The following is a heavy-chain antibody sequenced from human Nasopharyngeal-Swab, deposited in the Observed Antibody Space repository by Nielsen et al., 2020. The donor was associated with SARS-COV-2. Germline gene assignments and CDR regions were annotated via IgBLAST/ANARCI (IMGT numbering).Heavy chain of an antibody. J-gene: IGHJ2*01. V-gene: IGHV5-51*01. CDR2: IYPGDSDT. Sequence: GESLKIFCKGSGYSFTSYWIGWVRQMPGKGLEWMGIIYPGDSDTRYSPSFQGQVTISADKSISTAYLQWSSLKASDTAMYYCARRYYGSGSRTSYFDLWGRGTLVTVSS. CDR1: GYSFTSYW. CDR3: ARRYYGSGSRTSYFDL. D-gene: IGHD3-10*01.